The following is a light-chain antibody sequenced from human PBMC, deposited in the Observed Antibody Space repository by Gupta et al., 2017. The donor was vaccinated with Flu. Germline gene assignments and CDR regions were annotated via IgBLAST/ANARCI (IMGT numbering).Light chain of an antibody. CDR2: EDS. V-gene: IGLV3-10*01. Sequence: GYALPKKYAYWYQQKAGQAPVLVIYEDSQRPSGIPERFSGSSSGTMATLTISGAQVEDEADYYCYSTDSSANHSVVFGGGTKLTVL. J-gene: IGLJ2*01. CDR3: YSTDSSANHSVV. CDR1: ALPKKY.